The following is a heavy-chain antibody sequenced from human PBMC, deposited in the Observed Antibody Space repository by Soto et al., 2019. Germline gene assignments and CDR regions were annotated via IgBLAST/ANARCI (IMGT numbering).Heavy chain of an antibody. Sequence: ASVKVSCKASGYAFTGYYMHWVRQAPGQGLEWMGWINPNSGGTNYAQKFQGWVTMTRDTSISTAYMELSRLRSDDTAVYYCAFSSSWYDARRPSFDYWGQGTLVTVSS. CDR3: AFSSSWYDARRPSFDY. CDR2: INPNSGGT. J-gene: IGHJ4*02. CDR1: GYAFTGYY. V-gene: IGHV1-2*04. D-gene: IGHD6-13*01.